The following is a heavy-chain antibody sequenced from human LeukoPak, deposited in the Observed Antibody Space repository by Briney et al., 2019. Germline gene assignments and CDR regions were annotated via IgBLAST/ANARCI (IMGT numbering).Heavy chain of an antibody. CDR2: ISGSGSGGST. V-gene: IGHV3-23*01. J-gene: IGHJ4*02. Sequence: GGSLRLSCAASGFTFSSYAMSWVRQAPGKGLGWVSTISGSGSGGSTYYADSVKGRFSISRDNSKDTLFLQMNSLRAKDTAVYYCAKLLAVTNSYYFNYWGQGTLVTVSS. CDR1: GFTFSSYA. CDR3: AKLLAVTNSYYFNY. D-gene: IGHD6-19*01.